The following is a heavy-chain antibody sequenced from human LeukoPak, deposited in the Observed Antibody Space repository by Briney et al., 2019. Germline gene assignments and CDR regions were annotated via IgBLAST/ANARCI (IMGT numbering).Heavy chain of an antibody. CDR2: ISSNGGST. CDR1: GFTFSSYA. J-gene: IGHJ4*02. CDR3: ARESEYATATVDY. V-gene: IGHV3-64*01. Sequence: PGGSLKLSCAASGFTFSSYAMHWVRQAPGKGLEYVSAISSNGGSTYYANSVKGRFTISRDNSKNTLYLQMGSLRAKDMAVYYCARESEYATATVDYWGQGTLVTVSS. D-gene: IGHD4-17*01.